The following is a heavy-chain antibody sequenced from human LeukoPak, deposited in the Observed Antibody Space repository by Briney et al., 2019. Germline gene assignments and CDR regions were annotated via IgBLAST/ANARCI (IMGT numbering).Heavy chain of an antibody. V-gene: IGHV1-69*01. CDR1: GGTFSSYP. CDR3: ARGNNPPYNSYYFMDV. D-gene: IGHD1/OR15-1a*01. CDR2: IIPLFVTP. Sequence: SVKVSCKASGGTFSSYPISWVRQAPGQGLEWMGGIIPLFVTPKYAQNFQGRVTITADESTSTAYMELSSLRSDDTAVYYCARGNNPPYNSYYFMDVCGKGTTVTVSS. J-gene: IGHJ6*03.